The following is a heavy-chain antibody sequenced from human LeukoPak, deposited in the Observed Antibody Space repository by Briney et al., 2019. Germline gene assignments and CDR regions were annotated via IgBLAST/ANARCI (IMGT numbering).Heavy chain of an antibody. V-gene: IGHV3-21*01. CDR3: ARGGDHGDYFDY. D-gene: IGHD2-21*02. J-gene: IGHJ4*02. Sequence: PGGSLRLSCAAPGFTFSSYSMNWVRQAPGKGLEWVSSISSSSSYIYYADSVKGRFTISRDNAKNSLYLQMNSLRAEDTAVYYCARGGDHGDYFDYWGQGTLVTVSS. CDR2: ISSSSSYI. CDR1: GFTFSSYS.